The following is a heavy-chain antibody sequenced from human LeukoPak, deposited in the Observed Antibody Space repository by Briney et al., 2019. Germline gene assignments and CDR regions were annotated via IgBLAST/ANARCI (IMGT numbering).Heavy chain of an antibody. CDR2: INHSGST. J-gene: IGHJ6*02. CDR3: ALGMSSSSWYGSAYYYYGMDV. V-gene: IGHV4-34*01. CDR1: GGSFSGYY. Sequence: PSETLSLTCAVYGGSFSGYYWSWIRQPPGKGPEWIGEINHSGSTNYNPSLKSRVTISVDTSKNQFSLKLSSVTAADTAVYYCALGMSSSSWYGSAYYYYGMDVWGQGTTVTVSS. D-gene: IGHD6-13*01.